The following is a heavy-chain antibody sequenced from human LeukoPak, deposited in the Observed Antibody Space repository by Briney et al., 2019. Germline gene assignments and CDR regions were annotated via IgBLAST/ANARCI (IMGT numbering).Heavy chain of an antibody. V-gene: IGHV4-59*08. Sequence: SETLSLTCTVSGGSISSYYWSWIRQPPGKGLEWIGYIYYSGSTNYKSSLKSRVTISIDTSKNQFSLKLSFVTAADTAFYYCARRPNGFDIWGQGTMVTVSS. CDR3: ARRPNGFDI. CDR1: GGSISSYY. CDR2: IYYSGST. J-gene: IGHJ3*02.